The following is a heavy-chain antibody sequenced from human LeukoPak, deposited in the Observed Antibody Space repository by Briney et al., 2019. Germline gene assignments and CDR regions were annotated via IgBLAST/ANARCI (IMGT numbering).Heavy chain of an antibody. CDR3: ARADHYYNSRGYYYVDY. CDR1: GFTFSTYA. Sequence: GGSLRLSCAASGFTFSTYAISWVRQAPGKGLEWVSAISGSGGSTYYADSVKGRFTISRDNSKNTLYLQMNSLRAEDTAVYYCARADHYYNSRGYYYVDYWGQGTLVTVSS. J-gene: IGHJ4*02. V-gene: IGHV3-23*01. D-gene: IGHD3-22*01. CDR2: ISGSGGST.